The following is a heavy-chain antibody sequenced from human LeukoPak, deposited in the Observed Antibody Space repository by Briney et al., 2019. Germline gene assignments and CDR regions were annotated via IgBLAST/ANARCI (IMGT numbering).Heavy chain of an antibody. CDR3: ARGPMVRGSRTMYYYYMDV. V-gene: IGHV1-69*13. CDR2: IIPIFGTA. D-gene: IGHD3-10*01. J-gene: IGHJ6*03. Sequence: SVKVSCKASGGTFSSYVISWVRQAPGQGLEWMGGIIPIFGTANYAQKFQGRVTITADESTSTAYMELSSLRSEDTAVYYCARGPMVRGSRTMYYYYMDVWGKGTTVTISS. CDR1: GGTFSSYV.